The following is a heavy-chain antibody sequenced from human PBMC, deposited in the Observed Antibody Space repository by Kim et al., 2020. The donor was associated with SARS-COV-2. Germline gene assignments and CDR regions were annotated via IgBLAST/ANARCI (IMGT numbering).Heavy chain of an antibody. CDR3: ARIGAVAGYDAFDI. V-gene: IGHV1-3*01. Sequence: ASVKVSCKASGYTFTSYAMHWVRQAPGQRLEWMGWINAGNGNTKYSQKFQGRVTITRDTSASTAYMELSSLRSEDTAVYYCARIGAVAGYDAFDIWGQGTMVTVSS. CDR2: INAGNGNT. CDR1: GYTFTSYA. D-gene: IGHD6-19*01. J-gene: IGHJ3*02.